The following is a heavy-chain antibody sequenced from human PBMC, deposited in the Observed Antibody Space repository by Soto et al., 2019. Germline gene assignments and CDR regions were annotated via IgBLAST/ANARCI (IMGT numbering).Heavy chain of an antibody. Sequence: SVKVSCKASGGTFSSYAISWLRQAPGQGLEWMGGIIPIFGTANYAQKFQGRVTITADESTSTAYMELSSLRSEDTAVYYCARFYSSGWYTDRPDAFDIWGQGTMVTVS. D-gene: IGHD6-19*01. CDR2: IIPIFGTA. V-gene: IGHV1-69*13. CDR3: ARFYSSGWYTDRPDAFDI. CDR1: GGTFSSYA. J-gene: IGHJ3*02.